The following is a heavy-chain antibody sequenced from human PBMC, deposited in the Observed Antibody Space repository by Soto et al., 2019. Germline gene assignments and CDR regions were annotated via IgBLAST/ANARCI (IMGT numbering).Heavy chain of an antibody. V-gene: IGHV4-59*01. CDR2: IYYSGST. D-gene: IGHD2-21*02. CDR1: GGSISSYY. CDR3: AREGICGGDCYSDQVGAFDI. Sequence: QVQLQESGPGLVKPSETLSLTCTVSGGSISSYYWSWIRQPPGKGLEWIGYIYYSGSTNYNPSLKRRVTISVDTSKNQFSLKLSSVTAADTAVYYCAREGICGGDCYSDQVGAFDIWGQGTMVTVSS. J-gene: IGHJ3*02.